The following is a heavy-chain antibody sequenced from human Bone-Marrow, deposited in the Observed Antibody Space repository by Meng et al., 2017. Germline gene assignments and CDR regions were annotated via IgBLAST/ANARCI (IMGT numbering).Heavy chain of an antibody. J-gene: IGHJ3*02. CDR3: ASKEDAFDI. CDR2: IKQDGSEK. V-gene: IGHV3-7*01. CDR1: GFTFSSYW. Sequence: GESLKISCAASGFTFSSYWMSWVRQAPGKGLEWVANIKQDGSEKYYVDSVKGRFTISRDNAKNSLYLQMNSLRAEDTAVYYCASKEDAFDIWGQGTMVTVSS.